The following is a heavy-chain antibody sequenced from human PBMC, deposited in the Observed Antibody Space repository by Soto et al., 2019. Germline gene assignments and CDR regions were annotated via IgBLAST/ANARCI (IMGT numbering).Heavy chain of an antibody. Sequence: PSETLSLTCTVSGGSISSYHWSWIRQSPGKGLEWIGSIYYSGSTYYNPSLKSRVTISVDTSKNQFSLKLSSVTAADMAVYYCALSYTVTTDYWGQGTLVTVSS. J-gene: IGHJ4*02. CDR2: IYYSGST. D-gene: IGHD4-17*01. V-gene: IGHV4-59*05. CDR1: GGSISSYH. CDR3: ALSYTVTTDY.